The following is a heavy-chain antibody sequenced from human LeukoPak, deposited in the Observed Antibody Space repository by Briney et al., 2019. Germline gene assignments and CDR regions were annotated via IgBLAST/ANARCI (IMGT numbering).Heavy chain of an antibody. D-gene: IGHD6-6*01. Sequence: SETLSLTCTVSGGSISSYYWSWIRQPPGKGPEWIGYIYYSGSTNYNPSLKSRVTISVDTSKNQFSLKLSSATAADTAVYYCARALIAARSYYYYYYMDVWGKGTTVTVSS. CDR1: GGSISSYY. CDR3: ARALIAARSYYYYYYMDV. J-gene: IGHJ6*03. CDR2: IYYSGST. V-gene: IGHV4-59*01.